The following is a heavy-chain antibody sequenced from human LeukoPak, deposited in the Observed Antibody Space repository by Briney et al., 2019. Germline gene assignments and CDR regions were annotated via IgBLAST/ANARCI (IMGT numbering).Heavy chain of an antibody. D-gene: IGHD3-22*01. Sequence: SETLSLTCTVSGGSISSYYWSWIRQPAGKGLEWIGRIHTSGSTNYNPSLKSRVTMSVDTSKNQSSLKLSSVTAADTAVYYCARDRYYYDSSGYYQLDYWGQGTLVTVSS. CDR1: GGSISSYY. J-gene: IGHJ4*02. V-gene: IGHV4-4*07. CDR2: IHTSGST. CDR3: ARDRYYYDSSGYYQLDY.